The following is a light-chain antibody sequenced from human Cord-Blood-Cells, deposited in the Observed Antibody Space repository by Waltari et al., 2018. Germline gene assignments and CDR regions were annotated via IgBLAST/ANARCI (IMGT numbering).Light chain of an antibody. CDR3: CSYAGSYTL. CDR2: DVS. J-gene: IGLJ2*01. V-gene: IGLV2-11*01. Sequence: QSALTQPRSVSGPPGQSVTISCTGLSSAVGGYNSVSWYQQHPGKAPKLMIYDVSKRPSGVPDRFSGSKSGNTASLTISGLQAEDEADYYCCSYAGSYTLFGGGTKLTVL. CDR1: SSAVGGYNS.